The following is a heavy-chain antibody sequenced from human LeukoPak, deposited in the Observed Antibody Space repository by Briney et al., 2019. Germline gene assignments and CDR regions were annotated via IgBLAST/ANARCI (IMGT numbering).Heavy chain of an antibody. V-gene: IGHV3-53*01. Sequence: PGGSLRLSRAASGFIVSSKYMSWVRQAPGKGLEWVSVIYSGANTYYADSVQGRFTISRDTSRNTLYLQMNSLRAEDTAVYYCARLGPYYFDSWGQGTLVIVSS. CDR1: GFIVSSKY. CDR3: ARLGPYYFDS. CDR2: IYSGANT. J-gene: IGHJ4*02. D-gene: IGHD3-16*01.